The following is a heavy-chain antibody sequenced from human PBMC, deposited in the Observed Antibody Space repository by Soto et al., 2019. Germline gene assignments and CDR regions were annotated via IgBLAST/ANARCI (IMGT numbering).Heavy chain of an antibody. CDR3: ARDPSYATSGGYFDY. J-gene: IGHJ4*02. CDR2: ISYGGST. V-gene: IGHV4-31*03. CDR1: GGSISSGAYY. D-gene: IGHD3-22*01. Sequence: PSETRSLTCPVSGGSISSGAYYWIWIRQHPEEGLEWIGYISYGGSTYYNPSLKSRVTISADKSNNQFSLKLTSLTAADTAVYSCARDPSYATSGGYFDYWGQGTLVTVSS.